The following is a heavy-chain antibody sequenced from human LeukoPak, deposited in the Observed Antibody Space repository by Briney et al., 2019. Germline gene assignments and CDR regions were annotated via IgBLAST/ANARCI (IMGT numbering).Heavy chain of an antibody. Sequence: GGSLRLSCAASGFTFSSYWMSWVRQAPGEGLEWVANIKQDGSEKYYVDSVKGRFTISRDNAKNSLYLQMNSLRAEDTAVYYCARDGIVATSTPYYYGMDVWGKGTTVTVSS. CDR2: IKQDGSEK. D-gene: IGHD5-12*01. J-gene: IGHJ6*04. CDR3: ARDGIVATSTPYYYGMDV. CDR1: GFTFSSYW. V-gene: IGHV3-7*03.